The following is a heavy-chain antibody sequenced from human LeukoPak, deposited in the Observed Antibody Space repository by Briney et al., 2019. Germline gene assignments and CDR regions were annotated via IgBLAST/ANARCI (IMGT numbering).Heavy chain of an antibody. CDR3: ARVALVATAFDY. D-gene: IGHD5-12*01. CDR2: INPNSGGT. CDR1: GYTFTGYY. J-gene: IGHJ4*02. V-gene: IGHV1-2*02. Sequence: ASVKVSCKASGYTFTGYYMHWVRQAPGQGLEWMGWINPNSGGTNYAQKFQGRVTMTRDTSISTAYMELSRLRSDDTAAYYCARVALVATAFDYWGQGTLVTVSS.